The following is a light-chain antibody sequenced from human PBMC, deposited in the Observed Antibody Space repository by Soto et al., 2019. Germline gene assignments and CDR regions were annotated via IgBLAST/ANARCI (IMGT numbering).Light chain of an antibody. Sequence: EIVLTQSPGTLSLSPGERTTLSCRASQSVSSNFLDWYQQKPGQAPRLLIYDASNRATGVPARFSGSGSGTDFTLTISALEPEDFAVYYCQERSHWTFGRGTKVDIK. J-gene: IGKJ1*01. CDR3: QERSHWT. V-gene: IGKV3D-20*02. CDR1: QSVSSNF. CDR2: DAS.